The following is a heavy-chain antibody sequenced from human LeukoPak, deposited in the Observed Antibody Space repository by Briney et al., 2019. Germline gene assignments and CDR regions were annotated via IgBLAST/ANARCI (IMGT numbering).Heavy chain of an antibody. CDR1: GFTVSSNY. V-gene: IGHV3-53*01. D-gene: IGHD1-26*01. J-gene: IGHJ4*02. CDR2: IYSGGST. CDR3: ARVSSIVGATNGMDY. Sequence: GGSPRLSCAASGFTVSSNYMSWVRQAPGKGLEWVSVIYSGGSTYYADSVKGRFTISRDNSKNTLYLQMNSLRAEDTAVYYCARVSSIVGATNGMDYWGQGTLVTVSS.